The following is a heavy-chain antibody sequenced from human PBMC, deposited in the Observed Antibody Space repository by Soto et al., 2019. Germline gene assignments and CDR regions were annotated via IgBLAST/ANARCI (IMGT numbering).Heavy chain of an antibody. V-gene: IGHV1-18*04. CDR2: ISANNGNT. CDR3: ARESSAWYLGWDY. J-gene: IGHJ4*02. Sequence: QVQLVQSGAEVKKPGASVKVSCKASGYTFINYSIGWVRQAPGQGLEWLGWISANNGNTNYAQKLQGRVSMTTDTSTSTAYMELRSLRSDDTAVYYCARESSAWYLGWDYWGQGTLVTVSS. CDR1: GYTFINYS. D-gene: IGHD6-19*01.